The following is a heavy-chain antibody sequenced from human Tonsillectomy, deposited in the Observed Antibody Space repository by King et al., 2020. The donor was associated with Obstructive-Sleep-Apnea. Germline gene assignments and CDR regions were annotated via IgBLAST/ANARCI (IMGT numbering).Heavy chain of an antibody. CDR2: ISYDGSNK. D-gene: IGHD1-26*01. CDR3: ARGISISGSYCGGGGGYFDS. Sequence: VVQSGRSLRLSCAASGFTFSSYAMHWVRQAPGKGLDWVAVISYDGSNKFYADSVKGRFTISRDNSKNTMYLQMNSLRSEDTAVYNCARGISISGSYCGGGGGYFDSWGQGTLVTVSS. CDR1: GFTFSSYA. V-gene: IGHV3-30-3*01. J-gene: IGHJ4*02.